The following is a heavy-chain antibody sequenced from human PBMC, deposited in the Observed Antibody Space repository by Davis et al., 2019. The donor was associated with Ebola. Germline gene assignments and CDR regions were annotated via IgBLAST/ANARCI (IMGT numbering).Heavy chain of an antibody. Sequence: PGGSLRLSCAASGFTFSSYSMNWVRQAPGKGLEWVSSISSSSSYIYYADSVKGRFTISRDNSKNTLYLQMNSLRAEDTAVYYCARDPGEHWYFDLWGRGTLVTVSS. V-gene: IGHV3-21*04. D-gene: IGHD3-16*01. CDR2: ISSSSSYI. CDR3: ARDPGEHWYFDL. J-gene: IGHJ2*01. CDR1: GFTFSSYS.